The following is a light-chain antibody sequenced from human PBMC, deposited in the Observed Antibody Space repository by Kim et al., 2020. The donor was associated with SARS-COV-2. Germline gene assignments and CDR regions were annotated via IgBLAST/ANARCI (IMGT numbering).Light chain of an antibody. CDR3: QQYGSSQQG. J-gene: IGKJ1*01. V-gene: IGKV3-20*01. CDR1: QSVSSSY. CDR2: GAS. Sequence: EIVLTQSPGTLSLSPGERATLSCRASQSVSSSYLAWYQQKPGQAPRLLIYGASSRATGIPDRFSGSGSGTDFTLTISRLEPEDFAVYYCQQYGSSQQGFGQGTEVDIK.